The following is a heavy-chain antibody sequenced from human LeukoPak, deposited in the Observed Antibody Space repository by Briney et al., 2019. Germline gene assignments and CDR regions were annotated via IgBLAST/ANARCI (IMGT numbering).Heavy chain of an antibody. J-gene: IGHJ4*02. V-gene: IGHV5-51*01. CDR1: GYSFTSYW. CDR3: ARLRGGDGYNTYYFDY. CDR2: IYPGDSDT. D-gene: IGHD5-24*01. Sequence: KIGESLKISCKGSGYSFTSYWIGWVRQMPGKGLEWMGIIYPGDSDTRYSPSFQGQVTISADKSISTALLQWSSLKASDTAMYYCARLRGGDGYNTYYFDYWGQGTLVTVSS.